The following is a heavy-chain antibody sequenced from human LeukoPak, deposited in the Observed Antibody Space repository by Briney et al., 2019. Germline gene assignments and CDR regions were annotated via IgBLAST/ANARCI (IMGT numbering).Heavy chain of an antibody. CDR2: ISGSGCST. V-gene: IGHV3-23*01. CDR1: GFTFSSYA. J-gene: IGHJ6*02. D-gene: IGHD3-10*01. Sequence: GGSLRLSCAASGFTFSSYAMSSVRQPTGKGLEWVSAISGSGCSTYYAGCVKGRFTISRDNSKNTLYLQMNSLRAEDTAVYYCAKDHKPYYYGSGRVSGMDVWGQGTTVTVSS. CDR3: AKDHKPYYYGSGRVSGMDV.